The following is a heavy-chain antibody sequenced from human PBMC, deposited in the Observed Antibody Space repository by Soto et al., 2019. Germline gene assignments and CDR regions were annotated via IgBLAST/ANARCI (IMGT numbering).Heavy chain of an antibody. V-gene: IGHV1-69*12. CDR3: AREEENYGGNSVIYYGMDV. Sequence: QVQLVQSGAEVKKPGSSVKVSCKASGGTFSSYAISWVRQAPGQGLEWMGGIIPIFGTANYAQKFQGRVTITADESTSTAYMELSSLRSEDTAVYYCAREEENYGGNSVIYYGMDVWGQGTTVTVSS. D-gene: IGHD2-21*02. J-gene: IGHJ6*02. CDR1: GGTFSSYA. CDR2: IIPIFGTA.